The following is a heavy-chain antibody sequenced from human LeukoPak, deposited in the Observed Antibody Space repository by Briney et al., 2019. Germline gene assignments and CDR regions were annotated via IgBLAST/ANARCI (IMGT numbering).Heavy chain of an antibody. J-gene: IGHJ4*02. CDR2: ISSSSSYI. CDR1: GFTFSSYS. V-gene: IGHV3-21*01. Sequence: GGSLRLSCTGSGFTFSSYSMNWVREAPGKGLEWVSSISSSSSYIYYADSVKGRFTISRDNAKNSLYLQMNSLRAEDTAVYYCARVGVVGAADYWGQGTLVTVSS. CDR3: ARVGVVGAADY. D-gene: IGHD1-26*01.